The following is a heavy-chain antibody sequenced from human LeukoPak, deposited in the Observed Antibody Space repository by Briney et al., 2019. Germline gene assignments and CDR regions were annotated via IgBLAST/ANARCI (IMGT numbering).Heavy chain of an antibody. CDR1: GFTFSSYW. CDR2: IKQDGSEK. CDR3: ARDKGYPGD. Sequence: GGSLRLSCAASGFTFSSYWMTWVRLAPRKGLEWVANIKQDGSEKYYVDSVKGRFTISRDNAKNSLYLRMNSLRAEDTALYYCARDKGYPGDWGQGTLVTVSS. D-gene: IGHD5-12*01. V-gene: IGHV3-7*04. J-gene: IGHJ4*02.